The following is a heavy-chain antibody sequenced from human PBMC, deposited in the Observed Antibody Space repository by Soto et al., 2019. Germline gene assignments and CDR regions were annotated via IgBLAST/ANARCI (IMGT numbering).Heavy chain of an antibody. Sequence: SETLSLTCAVYGGSFSGYYWSWIRQPPGKGLEWIGEINHSGSTNYNPSLKSRVTISVDTSKNQFSLKLSSVTAADTAVYYCARGRQHAYFDYWGQGTLVTVSS. J-gene: IGHJ4*02. CDR3: ARGRQHAYFDY. CDR1: GGSFSGYY. CDR2: INHSGST. V-gene: IGHV4-34*01. D-gene: IGHD6-13*01.